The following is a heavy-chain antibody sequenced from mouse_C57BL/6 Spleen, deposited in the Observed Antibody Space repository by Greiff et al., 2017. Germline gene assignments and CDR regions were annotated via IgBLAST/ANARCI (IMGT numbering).Heavy chain of an antibody. CDR2: ISSGGDYI. V-gene: IGHV5-9-1*02. Sequence: EVHLVESGAGLVKPGGSLKLSCAASGFTFSSYAMSWVRQTPEKRLEWVAYISSGGDYIYYADTVKGRFTISRDNARNTLYLQMSSLKSEDTAMYYCTRVDYYGSGGDYFDYWGQGTTLTVSS. D-gene: IGHD1-1*01. CDR3: TRVDYYGSGGDYFDY. CDR1: GFTFSSYA. J-gene: IGHJ2*01.